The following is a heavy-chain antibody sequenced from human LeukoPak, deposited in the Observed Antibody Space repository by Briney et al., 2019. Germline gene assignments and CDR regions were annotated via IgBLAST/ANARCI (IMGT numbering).Heavy chain of an antibody. V-gene: IGHV4-59*08. J-gene: IGHJ5*01. CDR3: ARSVDTAMVTSWFES. D-gene: IGHD5-18*01. CDR1: GDSISNYC. Sequence: SETLSLTCTVSGDSISNYCWSWIRQPPGKGLEWIGCIYYSGSTNYNPSLKSRVTISVDTSKNQFSLKLSSVTAADTAVYYCARSVDTAMVTSWFESWGQGTLVTVSS. CDR2: IYYSGST.